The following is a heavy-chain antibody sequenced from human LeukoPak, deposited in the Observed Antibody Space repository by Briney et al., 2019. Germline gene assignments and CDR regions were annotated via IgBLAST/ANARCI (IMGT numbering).Heavy chain of an antibody. CDR3: ARSFHSSGWYHDY. CDR2: ILPIFGTA. D-gene: IGHD6-19*01. CDR1: GGTFSTYA. J-gene: IGHJ4*02. V-gene: IGHV1-69*13. Sequence: ASVKVSCKASGGTFSTYAISWVRQAPGQGLEGMGGILPIFGTANYAPEFQGRVTITADESTSTAYMELSSLRSEDTAVYYCARSFHSSGWYHDYWGQGTLVTVSS.